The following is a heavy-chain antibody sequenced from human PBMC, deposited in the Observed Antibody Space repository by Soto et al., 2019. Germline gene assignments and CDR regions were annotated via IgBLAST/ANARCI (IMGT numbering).Heavy chain of an antibody. D-gene: IGHD3-22*01. CDR2: ISFSGAT. CDR1: GLSITSYF. V-gene: IGHV4-59*01. Sequence: NPSETLSLTCTVSGLSITSYFWSWIRQTPGKGLDWIGSISFSGATYSNPSLKGRAALSVDTSENHLSLTLNSVTSADTAVYYCAQYYDSSGYHAFDYWGQGTLVTVSS. J-gene: IGHJ4*02. CDR3: AQYYDSSGYHAFDY.